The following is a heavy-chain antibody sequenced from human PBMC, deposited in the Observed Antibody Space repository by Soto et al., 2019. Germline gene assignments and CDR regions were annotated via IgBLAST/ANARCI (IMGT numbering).Heavy chain of an antibody. Sequence: VGSLRLSCAASGFAFSSYGMHWVRQAPGKGLEWVAVISYDGSNKYYADSVKGRFTISRDNSKNTLYLQMNSLRAEDTAVYYCAKDRYSYGDPPIDYWGQGTLVTVSS. CDR3: AKDRYSYGDPPIDY. CDR2: ISYDGSNK. J-gene: IGHJ4*02. V-gene: IGHV3-30*18. CDR1: GFAFSSYG. D-gene: IGHD5-18*01.